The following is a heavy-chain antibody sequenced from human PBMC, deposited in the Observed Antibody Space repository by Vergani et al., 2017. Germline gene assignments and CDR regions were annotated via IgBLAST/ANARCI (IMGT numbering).Heavy chain of an antibody. CDR2: LYNPGKT. CDR3: ARGLTDYDSGWYSPGWFDP. CDR1: GGSVTSTSYH. Sequence: QLQLQESGPGLVKPSETLSLTCDVSGGSVTSTSYHWAWIRLPPGKGLEWIGSLYNPGKTYYNSSLESRLSLSVDTSTNHFFMRLNSVTAADTAVYYCARGLTDYDSGWYSPGWFDPWGQGITAIVSS. V-gene: IGHV4-39*02. J-gene: IGHJ5*02. D-gene: IGHD6-19*01.